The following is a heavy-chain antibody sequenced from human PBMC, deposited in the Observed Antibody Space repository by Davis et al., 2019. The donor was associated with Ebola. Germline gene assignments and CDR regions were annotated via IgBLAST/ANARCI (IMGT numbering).Heavy chain of an antibody. J-gene: IGHJ4*02. CDR3: ARQRRDGYSDFDY. D-gene: IGHD5-24*01. V-gene: IGHV4-30-4*07. CDR2: VYSSGST. Sequence: SQTLSLTCAVSGGSLSRGGYSWSWIRQPPGKRLEWTGFVYSSGSTYYNPSLESRLTMSVDTSKNQFSLKLRSVTAADTAVYYCARQRRDGYSDFDYWGLGTLVTVSS. CDR1: GGSLSRGGYS.